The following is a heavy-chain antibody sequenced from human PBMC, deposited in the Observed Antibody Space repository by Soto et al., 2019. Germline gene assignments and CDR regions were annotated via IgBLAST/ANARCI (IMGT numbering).Heavy chain of an antibody. V-gene: IGHV3-23*01. D-gene: IGHD3-22*01. CDR2: ISVSGGST. CDR3: AKAAGSDYYPVDY. CDR1: GFTFSSYA. Sequence: GGSLRLSCAAPGFTFSSYAISWFRQAPGKGLEWVSSISVSGGSTYYADSVKGRFTISRDNSKSTLFLHMNSLRAEATAVYYCAKAAGSDYYPVDYWGQGTLVTVSS. J-gene: IGHJ4*02.